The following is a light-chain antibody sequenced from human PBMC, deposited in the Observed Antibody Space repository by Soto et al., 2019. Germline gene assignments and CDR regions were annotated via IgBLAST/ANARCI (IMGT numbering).Light chain of an antibody. CDR2: DAS. J-gene: IGKJ4*01. CDR3: QQSYNVPRA. V-gene: IGKV1-5*01. CDR1: QSIDKW. Sequence: DIQMTQSPSTLSASVGDRVTITCRASQSIDKWLAWYQQKPGKAPKVLIYDASRLQSGVSSRFSGSMSGTEFNLTISSLQPDDFGTYYCQQSYNVPRAFGGGTKVEIQ.